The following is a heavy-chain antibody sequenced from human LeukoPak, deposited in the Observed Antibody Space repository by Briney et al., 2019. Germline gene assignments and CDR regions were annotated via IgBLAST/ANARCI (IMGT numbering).Heavy chain of an antibody. CDR3: AKDGTIFGVYYMDV. CDR1: GFTFSSYG. CDR2: IWYDGSNK. Sequence: GGSLRLSCAASGFTFSSYGMHWVPQAPGKGLEWVAVIWYDGSNKYYADSVKGRFTISRDNSKNTLYLQMNSLRAEDTAVYYCAKDGTIFGVYYMDVWGKGTTVTVSS. J-gene: IGHJ6*03. D-gene: IGHD3-3*01. V-gene: IGHV3-33*06.